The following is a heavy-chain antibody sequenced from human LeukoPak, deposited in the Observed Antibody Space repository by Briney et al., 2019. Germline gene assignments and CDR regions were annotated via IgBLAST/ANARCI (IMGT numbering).Heavy chain of an antibody. CDR2: INPNSGGT. D-gene: IGHD3-3*01. CDR3: AREVFGVVIIDPYFDC. Sequence: ASVKVSCKASGYTFTGYYMHWVRQAPGQGLEWMGWINPNSGGTNYAQKFQGRVTMTRDTSISTAYMELSRLRSDDTAVYYCAREVFGVVIIDPYFDCWGQGTLVTVSS. CDR1: GYTFTGYY. V-gene: IGHV1-2*02. J-gene: IGHJ4*02.